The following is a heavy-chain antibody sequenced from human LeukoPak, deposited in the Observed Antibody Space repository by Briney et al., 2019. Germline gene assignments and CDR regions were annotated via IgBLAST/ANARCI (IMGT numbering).Heavy chain of an antibody. CDR3: ATVSDY. CDR2: MNQDGSGT. CDR1: GFTLSSNW. J-gene: IGHJ4*02. Sequence: GGSLTLSCAVSGFTLSSNWMHWVRQAPGKGLEWVSRMNQDGSGTSYADSVKGRFTISRDNAKNTVYLQMNSLRAEDSAVYYCATVSDYWGQGTLVTVSS. V-gene: IGHV3-74*01. D-gene: IGHD5/OR15-5a*01.